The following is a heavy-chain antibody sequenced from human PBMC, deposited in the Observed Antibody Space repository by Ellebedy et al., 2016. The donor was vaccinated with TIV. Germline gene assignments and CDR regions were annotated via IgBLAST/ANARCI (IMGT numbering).Heavy chain of an antibody. V-gene: IGHV1-46*01. J-gene: IGHJ3*02. CDR1: GCTFTTYQ. D-gene: IGHD1-26*01. CDR2: INPSGGST. CDR3: AREAIARGTFDI. Sequence: ASVKVSCKASGCTFTTYQVHWVRQAPGQGLEWVGIINPSGGSTSYAQKFQGRVTMTRDTSTSTVYMELSSLRSEATAMYYCAREAIARGTFDIWGQGTMVTVSS.